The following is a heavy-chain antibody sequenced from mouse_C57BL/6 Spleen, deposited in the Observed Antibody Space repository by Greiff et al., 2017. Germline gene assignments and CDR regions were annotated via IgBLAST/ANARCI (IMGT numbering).Heavy chain of an antibody. CDR1: GYTFTNYW. D-gene: IGHD2-3*01. CDR2: IYPGGGYT. Sequence: QVQLKESGAELVRPGTSVKMSCKASGYTFTNYWIGWAKQRPGHGLEWIGDIYPGGGYTNYNEKFKGKATLTADKSSSTAYMQFSSLTSEDSAIYYCARSGEYDGYPYWYFDVWGTGTTVTVSS. V-gene: IGHV1-63*01. CDR3: ARSGEYDGYPYWYFDV. J-gene: IGHJ1*03.